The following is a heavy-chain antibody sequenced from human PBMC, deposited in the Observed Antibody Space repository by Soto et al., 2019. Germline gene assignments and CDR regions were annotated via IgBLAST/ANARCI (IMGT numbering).Heavy chain of an antibody. D-gene: IGHD2-15*01. CDR2: IYYSGST. Sequence: SETLSLTCTVSGGSISSYYWSWIRQPPGKGLEWIGYIYYSGSTNYNPSLKSRVTISVDTSKNQFSLKLSSVTAADTAVYYCASVVVGTRGFLDYWGQGTLVTVSS. CDR3: ASVVVGTRGFLDY. V-gene: IGHV4-59*01. CDR1: GGSISSYY. J-gene: IGHJ4*02.